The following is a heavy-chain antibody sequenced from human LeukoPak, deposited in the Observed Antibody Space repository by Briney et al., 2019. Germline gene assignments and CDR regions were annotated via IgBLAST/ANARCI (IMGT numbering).Heavy chain of an antibody. CDR3: ARPAYDFWSGYPPRAYYYYYMDV. D-gene: IGHD3-3*01. CDR1: GFTFTSSA. J-gene: IGHJ6*03. V-gene: IGHV1-58*02. Sequence: GASVKVSCKASGFTFTSSAMQWVRQARGQRLEWIGWIVVGSGNTNYAQKFQERVTITRDMSTSTAYMELSSLRSEDTAVYYCARPAYDFWSGYPPRAYYYYYMDVWGKGTTVTVSS. CDR2: IVVGSGNT.